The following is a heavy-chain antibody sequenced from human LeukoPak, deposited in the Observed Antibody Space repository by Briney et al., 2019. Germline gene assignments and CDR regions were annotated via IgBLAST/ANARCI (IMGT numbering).Heavy chain of an antibody. Sequence: GGSLRLSCVASGFTVSNNYMSWVRQAPGKGLEWVSVIYSGGNTYYADSVKGRFTISRHNSMNTLYLQMNSLRTEDTAVYYCARGGGAARLFDYWGQGTLVTVSS. CDR3: ARGGGAARLFDY. CDR1: GFTVSNNY. J-gene: IGHJ4*02. CDR2: IYSGGNT. D-gene: IGHD6-6*01. V-gene: IGHV3-53*04.